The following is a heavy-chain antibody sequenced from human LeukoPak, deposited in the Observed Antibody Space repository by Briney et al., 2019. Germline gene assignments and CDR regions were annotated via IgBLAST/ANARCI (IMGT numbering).Heavy chain of an antibody. CDR1: GFTFSDYW. D-gene: IGHD6-19*01. CDR2: IRQDGSEK. V-gene: IGHV3-7*01. Sequence: GGSLRLSCAASGFTFSDYWMSWVRQAPGKGLEWVANIRQDGSEKNYVDSVKGRFTISRDNAKNSLSLRMNSLSAEDTAVYYCATGYSSGWYFYFQHWGQGSLVSVSS. CDR3: ATGYSSGWYFYFQH. J-gene: IGHJ1*01.